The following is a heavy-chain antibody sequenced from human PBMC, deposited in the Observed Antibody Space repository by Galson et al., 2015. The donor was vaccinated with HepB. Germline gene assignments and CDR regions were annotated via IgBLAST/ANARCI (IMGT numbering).Heavy chain of an antibody. V-gene: IGHV4-34*01. CDR3: ARGANDYYGMDV. CDR2: INHSGIT. CDR1: GGSFTSYY. Sequence: SETLSLTCSVYGGSFTSYYWSWIRQPPGKGLEWIGEINHSGITNYNPSLKSRVTISVDTSKNQFSLKLSSVTAADTAVYYCARGANDYYGMDVWGQGTTVTVSS. J-gene: IGHJ6*02.